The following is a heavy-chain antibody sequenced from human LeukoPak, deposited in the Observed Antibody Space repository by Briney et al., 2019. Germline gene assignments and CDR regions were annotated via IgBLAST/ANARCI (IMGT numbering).Heavy chain of an antibody. Sequence: SETLSLTCTVSGGSISTYYWNWIRQTPGKGLEWVGYFYTIGGTYYNHSLKSRLTISADTSKNQFSLNLSSVTAADTAVYYCARGVLALRRALDIWGQGTMITVSS. J-gene: IGHJ3*02. D-gene: IGHD3-3*01. CDR3: ARGVLALRRALDI. CDR2: FYTIGGT. CDR1: GGSISTYY. V-gene: IGHV4-59*01.